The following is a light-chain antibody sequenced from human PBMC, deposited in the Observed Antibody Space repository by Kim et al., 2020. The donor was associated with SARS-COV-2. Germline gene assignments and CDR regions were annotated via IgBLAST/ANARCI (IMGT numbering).Light chain of an antibody. J-gene: IGLJ1*01. Sequence: VSPGQTANITCSGDKLVDKYASWYQQKPGQSPVVVIFRDNRRPSGIPERFSGSNSGNTATLTISGTQAMDEADYYCQAWDSSIYVFGTGTKVTVL. CDR3: QAWDSSIYV. V-gene: IGLV3-1*01. CDR2: RDN. CDR1: KLVDKY.